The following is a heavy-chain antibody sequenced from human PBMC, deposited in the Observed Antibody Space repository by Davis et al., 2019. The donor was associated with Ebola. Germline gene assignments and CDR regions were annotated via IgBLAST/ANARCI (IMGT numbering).Heavy chain of an antibody. CDR1: GYSFTTYW. J-gene: IGHJ4*02. D-gene: IGHD5-24*01. CDR3: ARGTNGYNPGGYFDS. V-gene: IGHV5-51*01. Sequence: GESLKIPCTASGYSFTTYWIVWVRQMPGKGLECLGIIFPGDSDTRYSPSFLGQVTISADKSISTAYLQWTSLKASDTAIYYCARGTNGYNPGGYFDSWGQGTLVTVFS. CDR2: IFPGDSDT.